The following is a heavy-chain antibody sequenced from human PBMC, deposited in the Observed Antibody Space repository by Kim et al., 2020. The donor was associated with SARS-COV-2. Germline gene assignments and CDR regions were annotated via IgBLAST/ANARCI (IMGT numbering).Heavy chain of an antibody. V-gene: IGHV1-2*06. J-gene: IGHJ4*02. CDR3: ARDNNTSRNFDY. CDR2: INPNSGGT. Sequence: ASVKVSCKASGYTFTGYYMHWVRQAPGQGLEWMGRINPNSGGTNYAQKFQGRVTMTRDTSISTAYMELSRLRSDDTAVYYCARDNNTSRNFDYWGQGTLVTVSS. D-gene: IGHD2-2*02. CDR1: GYTFTGYY.